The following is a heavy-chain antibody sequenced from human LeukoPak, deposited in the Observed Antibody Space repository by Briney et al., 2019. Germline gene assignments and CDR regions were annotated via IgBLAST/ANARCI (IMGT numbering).Heavy chain of an antibody. CDR1: GFSFDDYG. CDR3: VKGRGLDYGYFYFDH. V-gene: IGHV3-9*03. Sequence: GGSLRLSCAPSGFSFDDYGMNWVRHAPGKGLEWVSGISWDGGNVGYADSFKGRFTISRDNAKNSLYLQINSLRTEDMALYYCVKGRGLDYGYFYFDHWGRGARVTVSS. J-gene: IGHJ4*01. CDR2: ISWDGGNV. D-gene: IGHD3-16*01.